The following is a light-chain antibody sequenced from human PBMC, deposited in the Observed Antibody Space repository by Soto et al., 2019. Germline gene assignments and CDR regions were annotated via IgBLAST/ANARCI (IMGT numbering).Light chain of an antibody. CDR2: EVV. CDR1: KNDIVVYDL. J-gene: IGLJ1*01. Sequence: QSVLTQPPSASGSPGQSFTISCTGTKNDIVVYDLVSWYQHHPGKAPRLIIYEVVQRPSGVPDRFPGSKSGNTASLTVSGIQAADEADYFRKSYAGSNTYVVXSGTKVTVL. V-gene: IGLV2-8*01. CDR3: KSYAGSNTYV.